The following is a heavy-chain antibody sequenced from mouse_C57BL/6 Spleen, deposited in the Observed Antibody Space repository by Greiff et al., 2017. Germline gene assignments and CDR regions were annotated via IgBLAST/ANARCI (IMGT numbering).Heavy chain of an antibody. CDR2: IDPSDSYT. CDR3: ARFSRQHRLHYYAMDY. J-gene: IGHJ4*01. CDR1: GYTFTSYW. Sequence: QVQLQQPGAELVMPGASVKLSCKASGYTFTSYWMHWVKQRPGQGLEWIGEIDPSDSYTNYNQKFKGKSTLTVDKSSSTAYMQLSSLTSEDSAVYYCARFSRQHRLHYYAMDYWGQGTSVTVSS. D-gene: IGHD3-2*02. V-gene: IGHV1-69*01.